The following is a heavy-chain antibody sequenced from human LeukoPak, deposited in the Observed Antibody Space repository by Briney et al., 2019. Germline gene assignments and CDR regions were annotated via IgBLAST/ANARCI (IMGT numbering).Heavy chain of an antibody. D-gene: IGHD2-2*01. CDR1: GYTFIGYY. CDR3: ARDRGGYCSRTSCYGSFWFDP. V-gene: IGHV1-2*04. CDR2: INPNSGGT. J-gene: IGHJ5*02. Sequence: GASVKVSCKASGYTFIGYYMHWVRPAPGQGLEWMGWINPNSGGTNYAQKFQGWVTMTRDTSISTAYMELSRLRSDDTAAYYCARDRGGYCSRTSCYGSFWFDPWGQGALVTVSS.